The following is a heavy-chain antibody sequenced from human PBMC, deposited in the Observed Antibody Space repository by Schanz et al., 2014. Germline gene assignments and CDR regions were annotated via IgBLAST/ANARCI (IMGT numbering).Heavy chain of an antibody. CDR2: ISSGGGST. CDR3: AKSQGSSFDS. D-gene: IGHD6-13*01. V-gene: IGHV3-23*01. CDR1: GFSFTTYA. Sequence: EVQLLESGGGLVQPGGSLRLSCASSGFSFTTYAMSWVRQAPGKGLEWVSSISSGGGSTYYADSVKGRFTISSDKSKSTLYLQMSSLRAEDTAVYYCAKSQGSSFDSWGQGTLVTVSS. J-gene: IGHJ4*02.